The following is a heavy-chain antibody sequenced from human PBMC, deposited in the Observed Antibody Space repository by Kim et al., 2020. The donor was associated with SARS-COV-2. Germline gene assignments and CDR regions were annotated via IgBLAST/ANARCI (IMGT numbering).Heavy chain of an antibody. D-gene: IGHD3-22*01. Sequence: KLQGRVTITAEKSTSTAYMGLSSLRSEDTAVYYCARASFFYDSSGYHFDYWGQGTLVTVAS. J-gene: IGHJ4*02. CDR3: ARASFFYDSSGYHFDY. V-gene: IGHV1-69*04.